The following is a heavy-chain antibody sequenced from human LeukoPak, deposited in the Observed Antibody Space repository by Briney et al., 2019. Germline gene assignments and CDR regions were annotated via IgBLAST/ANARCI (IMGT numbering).Heavy chain of an antibody. Sequence: ASVKVSCKASGYTFTGYYMDWVRQAPGQGLEWMGWINPNSGGTNYAQKFQGRVTMTRDTSISTAYMELSRLRSDDTAVYYCARDGSTYYDILTGRDFDYWGQGTLVTVSS. CDR1: GYTFTGYY. CDR2: INPNSGGT. J-gene: IGHJ4*02. D-gene: IGHD3-9*01. V-gene: IGHV1-2*02. CDR3: ARDGSTYYDILTGRDFDY.